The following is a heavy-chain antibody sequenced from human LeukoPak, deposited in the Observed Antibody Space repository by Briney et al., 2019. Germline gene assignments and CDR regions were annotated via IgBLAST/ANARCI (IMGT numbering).Heavy chain of an antibody. CDR2: ISWDGGST. V-gene: IGHV3-43*01. CDR1: GFTSSDSS. J-gene: IGHJ6*03. CDR3: AKDKKTTDMDYYYYYMDV. D-gene: IGHD5-18*01. Sequence: GGSLKLSCAASGFTSSDSSMHWVRQASGKGLEWVSLISWDGGSTYYADSVKGRFTISRDNSKNSLYLQMNSLRTEDTALYYCAKDKKTTDMDYYYYYMDVWGKGTTVTVSS.